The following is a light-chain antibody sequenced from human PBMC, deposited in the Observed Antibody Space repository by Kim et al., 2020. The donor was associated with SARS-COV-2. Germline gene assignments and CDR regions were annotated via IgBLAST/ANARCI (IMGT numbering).Light chain of an antibody. Sequence: DIQMTQSPSTVFASVGDRVTITCRASQSVTRWVAWYQQKPGRAPKILIYDASTLESGVPSRFSGSGSGTEFTLAISSLQPDDYATYFCQEGNSYSFGPGTKVDIK. CDR2: DAS. CDR3: QEGNSYS. CDR1: QSVTRW. J-gene: IGKJ3*01. V-gene: IGKV1-5*01.